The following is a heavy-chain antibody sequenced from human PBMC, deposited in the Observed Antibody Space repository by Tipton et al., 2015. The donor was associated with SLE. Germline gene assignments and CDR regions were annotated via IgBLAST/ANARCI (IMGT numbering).Heavy chain of an antibody. CDR2: IKQDGSEK. CDR3: AREGRREQLALDY. V-gene: IGHV3-7*03. J-gene: IGHJ4*02. Sequence: SLRLSCAASGFMFSSYWMSWVRQAPGKGFEWVANIKQDGSEKYYVDSVKGRITISRDNAKNSLYLQMNSLRAEDTAVYYCAREGRREQLALDYWGQGTLVTVSS. D-gene: IGHD6-6*01. CDR1: GFMFSSYW.